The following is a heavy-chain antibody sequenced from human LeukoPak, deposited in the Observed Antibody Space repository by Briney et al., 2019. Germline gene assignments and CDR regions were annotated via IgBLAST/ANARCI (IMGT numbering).Heavy chain of an antibody. CDR2: ISGSGDRT. Sequence: PGGSLRLSCSASGFTFNTYWMSWVRQAPGKGLEWVSAISGSGDRTYYADSVKGRFTISRDNSKKILYLQMNSLRAEDTAVYYCAKEVGVGHMDVWGKGTTVTVSS. CDR1: GFTFNTYW. D-gene: IGHD2-15*01. V-gene: IGHV3-23*01. J-gene: IGHJ6*03. CDR3: AKEVGVGHMDV.